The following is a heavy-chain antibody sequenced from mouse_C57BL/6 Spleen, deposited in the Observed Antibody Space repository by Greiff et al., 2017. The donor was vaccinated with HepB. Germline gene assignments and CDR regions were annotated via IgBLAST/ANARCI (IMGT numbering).Heavy chain of an antibody. V-gene: IGHV1-64*01. CDR3: AREEGIYYYGSSYGYFDV. Sequence: VQLQQPGAELVKPGASVKLSCKASGYTFTSYWMHWVKQRPGQGLEWIGMIHPNSGSTNYNEKFKSKATLTVDKSSSTAYMQLSSLTSEDSAVYYCAREEGIYYYGSSYGYFDVWGTGTTVTVSS. D-gene: IGHD1-1*01. CDR2: IHPNSGST. CDR1: GYTFTSYW. J-gene: IGHJ1*03.